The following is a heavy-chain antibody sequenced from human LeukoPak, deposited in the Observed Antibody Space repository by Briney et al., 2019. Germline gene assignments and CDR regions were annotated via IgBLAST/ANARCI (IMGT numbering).Heavy chain of an antibody. V-gene: IGHV3-21*01. CDR3: ARSFLSIAAAATDY. J-gene: IGHJ4*02. CDR2: ISSSSSYI. D-gene: IGHD6-13*01. Sequence: PGGSLRLSCAASGFTFSSYSMNWVRQAPGKGPEWVSSISSSSSYIYYADSVKGRFTISRDNAKNSLYLQMNSLRAEDTAVYYCARSFLSIAAAATDYWGQGTLVTVSS. CDR1: GFTFSSYS.